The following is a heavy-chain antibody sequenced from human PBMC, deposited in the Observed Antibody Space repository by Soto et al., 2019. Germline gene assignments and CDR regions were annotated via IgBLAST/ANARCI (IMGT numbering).Heavy chain of an antibody. CDR2: IIPIFGQA. J-gene: IGHJ3*02. V-gene: IGHV1-69*13. CDR3: ARVVRSGSYYDAFDI. D-gene: IGHD1-26*01. Sequence: SVKVSCKASGGTFSSFAISWVRQAPGQGLEWMGGIIPIFGQANYAQKFQGRVTITADEAISTAYMELSSLRSEDTAVYYCARVVRSGSYYDAFDIWGQGTMVTVSS. CDR1: GGTFSSFA.